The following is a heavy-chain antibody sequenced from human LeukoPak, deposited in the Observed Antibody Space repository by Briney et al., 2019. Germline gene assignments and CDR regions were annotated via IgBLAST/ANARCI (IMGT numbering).Heavy chain of an antibody. CDR1: GFTFDDYA. J-gene: IGHJ6*03. D-gene: IGHD3-3*01. Sequence: PGGSLRLSCAASGFTFDDYAMHWVRQAPGKGLEWVSGISWDSGSICYADSVKGRFTISRDNPKNSLYLQMNSLRAEDTALYYCATLRYNYFCSGHWKYYYNMDVSGKGATVTASS. CDR2: ISWDSGSI. V-gene: IGHV3-9*01. CDR3: ATLRYNYFCSGHWKYYYNMDV.